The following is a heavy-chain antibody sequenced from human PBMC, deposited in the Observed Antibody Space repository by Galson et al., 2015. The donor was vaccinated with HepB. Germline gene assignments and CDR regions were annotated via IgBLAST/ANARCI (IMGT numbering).Heavy chain of an antibody. V-gene: IGHV3-48*03. CDR2: ITNSGSKI. D-gene: IGHD3-9*01. CDR1: GFIFSHYE. J-gene: IGHJ4*02. CDR3: AKMDGQVTAYYNFDY. Sequence: SLRLSCAASGFIFSHYEMNWVRQAPGKGLEWISYITNSGSKIHYANSVKGRFTISRDNSKNTLYLQINSLRAEDTAVYYCAKMDGQVTAYYNFDYWGQGTLVTVSS.